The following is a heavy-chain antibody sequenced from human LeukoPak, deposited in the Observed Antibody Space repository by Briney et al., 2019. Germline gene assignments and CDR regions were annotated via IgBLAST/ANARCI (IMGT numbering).Heavy chain of an antibody. CDR2: ISGSGSSA. Sequence: GGSLRLSCAASGFTFSSYAMSWVRQAPGKGLEWVSTISGSGSSAYYADSVKGRFTISRDNSKNTPYLQMNSLRADDTAVYYCAPTYCGGDCYYGYWGQGTLVTVSS. CDR1: GFTFSSYA. D-gene: IGHD2-21*01. J-gene: IGHJ4*02. CDR3: APTYCGGDCYYGY. V-gene: IGHV3-23*01.